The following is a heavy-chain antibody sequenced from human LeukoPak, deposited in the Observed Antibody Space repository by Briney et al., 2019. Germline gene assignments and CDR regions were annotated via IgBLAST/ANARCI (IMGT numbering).Heavy chain of an antibody. D-gene: IGHD5-12*01. J-gene: IGHJ5*01. V-gene: IGHV4-39*02. Sequence: PSETLSLTCTVSGGSVSSSSYYWGWIRQPPGKGLEWIGSVYYSGSTYYNPSLKSRVTISVDTSKNHFSLKLSSVTAADTALYYCARRLRGFDSWGQGTLVTVSS. CDR2: VYYSGST. CDR1: GGSVSSSSYY. CDR3: ARRLRGFDS.